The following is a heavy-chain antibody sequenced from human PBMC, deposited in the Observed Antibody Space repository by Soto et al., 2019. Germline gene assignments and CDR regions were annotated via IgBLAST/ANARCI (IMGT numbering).Heavy chain of an antibody. D-gene: IGHD1-26*01. V-gene: IGHV3-33*01. J-gene: IGHJ4*02. CDR2: IWYDGSNK. Sequence: ESGGGVVQPGRSLRLSCAASGFTFSSYGMHWVRQAPGKGLEWVAVIWYDGSNKYYADSVKGRFTISRDNSKNTLYLQMNSLRAEDTAVYYCARGPDTISGSCYFDYWGQGTLVTVSS. CDR1: GFTFSSYG. CDR3: ARGPDTISGSCYFDY.